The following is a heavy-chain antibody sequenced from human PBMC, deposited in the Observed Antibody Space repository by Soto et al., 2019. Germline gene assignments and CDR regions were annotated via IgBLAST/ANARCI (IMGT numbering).Heavy chain of an antibody. D-gene: IGHD1-1*01. V-gene: IGHV1-18*01. CDR2: ISAHNGNT. CDR3: ARGRYGDY. J-gene: IGHJ4*02. Sequence: QVHLVQSGAEVKKPGASVKVSCKGSGYAFTTYGITWVRQAPGQGLEWMGWISAHNGNTNYAQKLQGRVTVTRDTCTSTAYMELRSLRSDDTAVYYCARGRYGDYWGQGALVTVSS. CDR1: GYAFTTYG.